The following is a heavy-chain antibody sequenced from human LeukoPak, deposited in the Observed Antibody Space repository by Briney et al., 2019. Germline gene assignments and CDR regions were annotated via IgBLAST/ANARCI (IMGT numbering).Heavy chain of an antibody. Sequence: GESLKIYCKTSGDMFTNYWIGWVRQQPGTGLEWMGIIYPRDSDTRYSPSFQGQVTISADKSISTAYLEWSSLKASDTAMYYCARQESMIRGYYSDLWGQGTLVAVSS. CDR1: GDMFTNYW. J-gene: IGHJ4*02. V-gene: IGHV5-51*01. CDR3: ARQESMIRGYYSDL. D-gene: IGHD3-10*01. CDR2: IYPRDSDT.